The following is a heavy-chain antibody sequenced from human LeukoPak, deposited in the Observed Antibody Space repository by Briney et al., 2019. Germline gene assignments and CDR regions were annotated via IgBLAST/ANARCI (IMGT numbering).Heavy chain of an antibody. CDR3: SRVYYYMDV. J-gene: IGHJ6*03. V-gene: IGHV3-48*03. CDR1: GFTFSSYE. Sequence: GGSLRLSCAASGFTFSSYEMNWVRQAPGKGLEWVSYISSSGSTIYYADSVKGRLTSSRDNAKNSLYLQMTSLRAEDTAVYYCSRVYYYMDVWGKGTTVTVSS. CDR2: ISSSGSTI.